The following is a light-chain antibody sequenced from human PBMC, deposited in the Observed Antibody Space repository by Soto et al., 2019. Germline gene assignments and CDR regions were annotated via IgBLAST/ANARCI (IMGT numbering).Light chain of an antibody. CDR2: LNRDGSH. CDR3: QTWDTVVV. V-gene: IGLV4-69*01. J-gene: IGLJ2*01. Sequence: QSVLTQSPSASASLGASVKLTCTLSRGHSDYGIAWHQQQPDKGPRYLMKLNRDGSHNEGDGIPDRFSGSISGAERYLIISGLQSDDEADYYCQTWDTVVVFGGGTKLTVL. CDR1: RGHSDYG.